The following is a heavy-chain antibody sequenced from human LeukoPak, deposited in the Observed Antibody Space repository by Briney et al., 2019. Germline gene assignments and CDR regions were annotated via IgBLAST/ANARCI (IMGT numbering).Heavy chain of an antibody. CDR1: GASVSSDY. Sequence: PSETLSLTCTVSGASVSSDYWSWIRQSPGKGLQWIGYIYHSGHTMSNPSLKSRVSLSLDTSNNQFSLKLSSVTAADTAVYYCARHPFQYPFDHWGQGTVVSVSS. J-gene: IGHJ5*02. CDR2: IYHSGHT. V-gene: IGHV4-59*08. CDR3: ARHPFQYPFDH. D-gene: IGHD2/OR15-2a*01.